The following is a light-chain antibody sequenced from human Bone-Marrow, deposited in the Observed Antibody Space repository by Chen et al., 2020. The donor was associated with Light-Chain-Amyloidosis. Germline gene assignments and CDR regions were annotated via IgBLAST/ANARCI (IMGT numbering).Light chain of an antibody. CDR3: SSYTMSSPWV. V-gene: IGLV2-14*01. Sequence: QSALTQPASVSGSPGQSLTLSCSGTSRDVGGYKYVSWYQQFPGKAPKLLIFEVANRPSGVSNRFSGSKSGNTASLTISGLQAEDEADYYCSSYTMSSPWVFGGGTKVTVL. CDR2: EVA. J-gene: IGLJ3*02. CDR1: SRDVGGYKY.